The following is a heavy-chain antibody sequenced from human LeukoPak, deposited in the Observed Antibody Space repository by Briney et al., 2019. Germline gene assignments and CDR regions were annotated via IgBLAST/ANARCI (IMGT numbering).Heavy chain of an antibody. CDR1: GFTFSSYG. Sequence: GGSLRLSCAPSGFTFSSYGMPWVRQAPGKGLEWVAVIWYDVSNKYYADSVKGRFTISRDNSKNTLYLQMNSLRAEDTAVYYCAKDGALGIAVAGTKDYFDYWGQGTLVTVSS. D-gene: IGHD6-19*01. J-gene: IGHJ4*02. V-gene: IGHV3-33*06. CDR3: AKDGALGIAVAGTKDYFDY. CDR2: IWYDVSNK.